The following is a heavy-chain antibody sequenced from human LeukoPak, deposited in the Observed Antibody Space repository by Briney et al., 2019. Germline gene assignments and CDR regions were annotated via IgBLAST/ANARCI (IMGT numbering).Heavy chain of an antibody. Sequence: GGSLRLSCAVSGFTFSDHFLDWVRQAPGKGLEWVGRSRNKAKSYTTEYAASVKGRFTISGDDTKNSLYLQMNSLKTEDTAVYYCVRVGSVASSDYLDYWGQGTLVTVSS. CDR2: SRNKAKSYTT. J-gene: IGHJ4*02. CDR3: VRVGSVASSDYLDY. CDR1: GFTFSDHF. D-gene: IGHD5-12*01. V-gene: IGHV3-72*01.